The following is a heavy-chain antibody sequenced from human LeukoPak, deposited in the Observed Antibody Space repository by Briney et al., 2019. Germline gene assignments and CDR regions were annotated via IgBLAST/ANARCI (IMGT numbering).Heavy chain of an antibody. D-gene: IGHD5-24*01. Sequence: EASVKVSCKASGGTFSSYAISWVRQAPGQGLEWMGGIIPIFGTANYAQKFQGRVTITADESTSTAYMELSSLGSEDTAVYYCARDRGGQMATIGRNAFDIWGQGTMVTVSS. CDR2: IIPIFGTA. V-gene: IGHV1-69*13. CDR3: ARDRGGQMATIGRNAFDI. CDR1: GGTFSSYA. J-gene: IGHJ3*02.